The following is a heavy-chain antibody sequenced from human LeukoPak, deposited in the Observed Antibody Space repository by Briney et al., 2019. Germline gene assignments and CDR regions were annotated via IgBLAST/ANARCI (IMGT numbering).Heavy chain of an antibody. D-gene: IGHD3-22*01. CDR2: IYYSGST. CDR1: GGSINSYY. J-gene: IGHJ3*02. V-gene: IGHV4-59*01. CDR3: ARDRDLDSSPSFDI. Sequence: PSETLSLTCTVSGGSINSYYWSWTRQPPGKGLEWLGYIYYSGSTNYNPSLKSRVTISLDTSKNQFSLKLTSATAADTAVYYCARDRDLDSSPSFDIWGQGTMLTVSS.